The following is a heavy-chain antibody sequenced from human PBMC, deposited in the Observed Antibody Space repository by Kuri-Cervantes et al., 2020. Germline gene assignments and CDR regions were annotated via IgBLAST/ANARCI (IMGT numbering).Heavy chain of an antibody. Sequence: SETLSLTCTVSGGSISSSSYYWGWIRQPPGKGLEWIGSIYYSGSTYYNPSLKSRVTIFVDTSKNQFSLKLSSVTAADTAVYYCARKYCSSTSCYFEYSSSFYDYWGQGTLVTVSS. CDR3: ARKYCSSTSCYFEYSSSFYDY. V-gene: IGHV4-39*01. CDR1: GGSISSSSYY. CDR2: IYYSGST. D-gene: IGHD2-2*01. J-gene: IGHJ4*02.